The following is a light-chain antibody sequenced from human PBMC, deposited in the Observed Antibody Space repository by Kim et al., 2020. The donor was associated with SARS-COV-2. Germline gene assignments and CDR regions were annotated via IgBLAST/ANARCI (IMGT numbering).Light chain of an antibody. Sequence: VSPGQTASITCSGDKLGDKYACWYQQKPGQSPVLVIYQDSKRHSGIPERFSGSNSGNTATLTISGTQAMDEADYYCQAWDSSTEVVFGGGTQLTVL. V-gene: IGLV3-1*01. CDR1: KLGDKY. J-gene: IGLJ2*01. CDR3: QAWDSSTEVV. CDR2: QDS.